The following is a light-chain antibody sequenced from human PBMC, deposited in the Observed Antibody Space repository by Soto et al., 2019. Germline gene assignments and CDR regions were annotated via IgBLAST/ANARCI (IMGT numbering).Light chain of an antibody. CDR2: DAS. J-gene: IGKJ3*01. V-gene: IGKV3-11*01. CDR1: QSVSSY. CDR3: QQRSNWPS. Sequence: EIVLTQSPATLSLSPGERATLSCRASQSVSSYLAWYQQKPGQAPRLLIYDASNRATGTPARFSGSGSGTDFTLTISSLEPEEFAVYYCQQRSNWPSFGPGTKVDIK.